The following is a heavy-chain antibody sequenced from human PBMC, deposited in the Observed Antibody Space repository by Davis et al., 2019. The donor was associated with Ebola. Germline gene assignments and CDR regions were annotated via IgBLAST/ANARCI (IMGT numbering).Heavy chain of an antibody. J-gene: IGHJ6*02. CDR2: IYSGGST. CDR3: ARDPPSYGMDV. CDR1: GFTVSSNY. Sequence: GESLKISCAASGFTVSSNYMSWVRQAPGKGLEWVSVIYSGGSTYYADSVKGRFTISRDNAKNSLYLQMNSLRAEDTAVYYCARDPPSYGMDVWGQGTTVTVSS. V-gene: IGHV3-53*01.